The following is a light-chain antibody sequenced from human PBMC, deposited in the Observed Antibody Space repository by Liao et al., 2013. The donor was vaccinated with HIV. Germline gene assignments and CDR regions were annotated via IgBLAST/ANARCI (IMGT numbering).Light chain of an antibody. CDR3: QSADSSGTYVL. V-gene: IGLV3-25*03. J-gene: IGLJ2*01. CDR2: KDS. Sequence: SYELTQPPSVSVSPGQTARITCSGDALPKQYAYWYQQKPGQAPVLVIYKDSERPSGSPERFSGSSSGTTVTLTISGVQAEDEADYYCQSADSSGTYVLFGGGTKLTVL. CDR1: ALPKQY.